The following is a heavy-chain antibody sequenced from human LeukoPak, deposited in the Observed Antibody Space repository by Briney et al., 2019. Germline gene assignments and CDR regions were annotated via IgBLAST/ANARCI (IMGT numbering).Heavy chain of an antibody. D-gene: IGHD3-22*01. J-gene: IGHJ5*02. CDR3: AGDGYFWSDSSS. CDR1: GGTFSSYA. Sequence: ASVKVSCKASGGTFSSYAISWVRQAPGQGLEWMGGIIPIFGTANYAQKFQGRVTITTDESTSTAYMELSSLRSEDTAVYYWAGDGYFWSDSSSCGEGTLVTVSS. CDR2: IIPIFGTA. V-gene: IGHV1-69*05.